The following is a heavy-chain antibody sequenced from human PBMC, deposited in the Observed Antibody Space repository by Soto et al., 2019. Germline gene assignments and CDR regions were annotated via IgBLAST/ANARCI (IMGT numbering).Heavy chain of an antibody. J-gene: IGHJ6*02. Sequence: PSETLSLTCTVSGGSISSTIHYWAWIRQPAGKGLEWIGSVYYSGITYYNPSLKSRVTIFVDTSKKQFSLNLSSATVADTAVYYCARHPNYDVLTTHDMDVWDQGTTVTVSS. CDR3: ARHPNYDVLTTHDMDV. CDR2: VYYSGIT. D-gene: IGHD3-9*01. CDR1: GGSISSTIHY. V-gene: IGHV4-39*01.